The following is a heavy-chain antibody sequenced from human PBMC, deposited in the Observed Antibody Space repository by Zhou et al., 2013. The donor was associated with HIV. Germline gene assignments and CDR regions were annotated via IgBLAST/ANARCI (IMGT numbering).Heavy chain of an antibody. CDR1: GYDFNRHN. Sequence: QVQLVQSGAEVKRPGSSVKVSCKSSGYDFNRHNVNWVRQAPGQGLEWLGGTIPIFQTPKYAQNFEDRLTITRDDSSSISYMELSSLTSEGTATYYCVRIACSGGSCYSDYWGQGTLVTVSS. J-gene: IGHJ4*02. CDR2: TIPIFQTP. V-gene: IGHV1-69*05. CDR3: VRIACSGGSCYSDY. D-gene: IGHD2-15*01.